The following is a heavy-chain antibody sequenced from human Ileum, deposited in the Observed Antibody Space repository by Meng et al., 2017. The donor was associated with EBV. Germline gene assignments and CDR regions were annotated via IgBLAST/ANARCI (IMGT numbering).Heavy chain of an antibody. V-gene: IGHV3-53*01. CDR2: IYTGGST. D-gene: IGHD5-12*01. J-gene: IGHJ4*02. Sequence: DVQLGESGGGLSQPGGSLSLSCAASGFTVRSNYMSWVRQAPRKGLEWVSVIYTGGSTYYADSVKGRFTISRDNSKNTLYLQMNSLRGEDTAVYYCASKSEGYDHWGQGTLVTVSS. CDR3: ASKSEGYDH. CDR1: GFTVRSNY.